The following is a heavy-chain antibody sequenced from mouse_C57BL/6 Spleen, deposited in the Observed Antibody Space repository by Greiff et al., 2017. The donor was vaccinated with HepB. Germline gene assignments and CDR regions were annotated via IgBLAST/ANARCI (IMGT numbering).Heavy chain of an antibody. J-gene: IGHJ3*01. CDR1: GYTFTSYW. Sequence: QVQLQQPGAELVKPGASVKLSCKASGYTFTSYWMQWVKQRPGQGLEWIGEIDPSDSYTNYNQKFKGKATLTVDTSSSTAYMQRSSLTSEDSAVYYCAQFAYWGQGTLVTVSA. CDR3: AQFAY. CDR2: IDPSDSYT. V-gene: IGHV1-50*01.